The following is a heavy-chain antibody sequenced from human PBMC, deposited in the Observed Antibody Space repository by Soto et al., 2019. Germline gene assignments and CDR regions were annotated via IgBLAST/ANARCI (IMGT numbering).Heavy chain of an antibody. D-gene: IGHD2-15*01. CDR3: ARASGYCSGGSCGRSYFDY. CDR2: TYYRSKWYN. CDR1: GDSVSSNSAA. V-gene: IGHV6-1*01. J-gene: IGHJ4*02. Sequence: SQTLSLPCAISGDSVSSNSAAWNWIRQSPSRGLEWLGRTYYRSKWYNDYAVSVKSRITINPDTSKNQFSLQLNSVTPEDTAVYYCARASGYCSGGSCGRSYFDYWGQGTLVTAPQ.